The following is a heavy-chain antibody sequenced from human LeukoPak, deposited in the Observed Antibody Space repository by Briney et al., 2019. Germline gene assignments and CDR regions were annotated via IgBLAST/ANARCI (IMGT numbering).Heavy chain of an antibody. CDR2: ISAYNGNT. Sequence: GASVKVSCKASGYTFTSYGISWVRQAPGQGLEWMGWISAYNGNTNYAQKLQGRVTMTTDTSTSTAYMELRSLRSDDTAVYYCARVGPDITMVRGVITPLDYWGQGTLVTVSS. J-gene: IGHJ4*02. V-gene: IGHV1-18*01. CDR3: ARVGPDITMVRGVITPLDY. D-gene: IGHD3-10*01. CDR1: GYTFTSYG.